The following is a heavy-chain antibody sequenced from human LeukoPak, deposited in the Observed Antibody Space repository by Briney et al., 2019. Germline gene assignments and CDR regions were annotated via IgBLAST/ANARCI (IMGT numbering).Heavy chain of an antibody. J-gene: IGHJ4*02. Sequence: PGGSLRLSCVPSGFTFSSYGIRWVRQAPGKGLEWVAFIRYDGSNKYYADSVKGRFTISRDNSKNTLYLQMNSLRAEDTAVYYCPKAPPHSSGWYVFDYWGQGTPVTVSS. CDR1: GFTFSSYG. CDR3: PKAPPHSSGWYVFDY. CDR2: IRYDGSNK. V-gene: IGHV3-30*02. D-gene: IGHD6-19*01.